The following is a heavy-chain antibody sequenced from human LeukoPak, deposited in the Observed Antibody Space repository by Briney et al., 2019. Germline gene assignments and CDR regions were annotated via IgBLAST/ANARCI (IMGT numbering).Heavy chain of an antibody. J-gene: IGHJ4*02. CDR2: TSSSSSYT. Sequence: GGSLRLSCAASGFTFSDCYMSWIRQAPGKGLEWVSYTSSSSSYTNYADSVKGRFTISRDNAKNSLYLQMNSLRAEDTAVYYCARCAGFGESCDYWGQGTLVTVSS. D-gene: IGHD3-10*01. V-gene: IGHV3-11*03. CDR1: GFTFSDCY. CDR3: ARCAGFGESCDY.